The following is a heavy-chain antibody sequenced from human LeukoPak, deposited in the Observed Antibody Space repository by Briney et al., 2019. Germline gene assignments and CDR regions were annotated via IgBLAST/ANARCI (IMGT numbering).Heavy chain of an antibody. CDR3: ARGFMITFGGVIVIFRD. CDR2: INPHSGGT. V-gene: IGHV1-2*02. CDR1: GYTFTGYY. D-gene: IGHD3-16*02. J-gene: IGHJ4*02. Sequence: GASVKVSCKASGYTFTGYYMHWVRQAPGQGLEWMGWINPHSGGTNYAKKFQGRVTMTRDTSISTAYMELSRLRSDDTAVYYCARGFMITFGGVIVIFRDWGQGTLVTVSS.